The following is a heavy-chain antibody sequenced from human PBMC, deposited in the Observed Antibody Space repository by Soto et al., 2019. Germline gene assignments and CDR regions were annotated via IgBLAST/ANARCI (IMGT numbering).Heavy chain of an antibody. D-gene: IGHD5-18*01. CDR2: ISWNSGSI. J-gene: IGHJ4*02. CDR3: AKDIPRKPGYSYGFGL. V-gene: IGHV3-9*01. Sequence: GGSLRLSCAASGFTFDDYAMHWVRQAPGKGLEWVSGISWNSGSIGYADSVKGRFTISRDNAKNSLYLQMNSLRAEDTALYYCAKDIPRKPGYSYGFGLWGQGTLVTVYS. CDR1: GFTFDDYA.